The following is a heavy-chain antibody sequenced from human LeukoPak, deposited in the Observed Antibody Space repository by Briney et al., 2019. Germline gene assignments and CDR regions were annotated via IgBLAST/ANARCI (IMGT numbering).Heavy chain of an antibody. Sequence: SVKVSCKASGGTFSSYAISWVRQAPGQGLEWMGGIIPIFGTANYAQKFQGRVTITADESTSTAHMELSSLRSEDTAVYYCARAPPSVAGTDEEWGQGTLVTVSS. V-gene: IGHV1-69*13. CDR1: GGTFSSYA. CDR2: IIPIFGTA. D-gene: IGHD6-19*01. CDR3: ARAPPSVAGTDEE. J-gene: IGHJ4*02.